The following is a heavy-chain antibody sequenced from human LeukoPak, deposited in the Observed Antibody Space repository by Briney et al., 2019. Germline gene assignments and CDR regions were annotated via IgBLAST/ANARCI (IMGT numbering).Heavy chain of an antibody. J-gene: IGHJ4*02. CDR3: ARVLNYYGSGSYDY. CDR2: IYHSGST. V-gene: IGHV4-30-2*01. Sequence: SETLSLTCTVSGGSISSGGYYWSWIRQPPGKGLEWIGYIYHSGSTYYNPSLKSRVTISVDRSKNQFSLKLSSVTAADTAVYYCARVLNYYGSGSYDYWGQGTLVTVSS. D-gene: IGHD3-10*01. CDR1: GGSISSGGYY.